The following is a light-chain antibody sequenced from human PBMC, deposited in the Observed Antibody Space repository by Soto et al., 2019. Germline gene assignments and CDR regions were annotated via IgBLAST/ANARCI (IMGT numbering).Light chain of an antibody. Sequence: DIPRSQSPPTLSGSGGERGTLXCRASQSISKWLAWYQQKSGRAPQLLIYDASALESGVPSRFSGSGSGTEFTLTISSLQSEDFAVYYCQQYNNCPFTFGPGTKVDNK. CDR1: QSISKW. CDR2: DAS. V-gene: IGKV1-5*01. J-gene: IGKJ3*01. CDR3: QQYNNCPFT.